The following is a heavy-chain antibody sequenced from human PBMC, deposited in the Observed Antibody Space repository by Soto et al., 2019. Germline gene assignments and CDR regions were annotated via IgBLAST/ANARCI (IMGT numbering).Heavy chain of an antibody. CDR1: GFTFSSYT. CDR2: ISSSGDYT. CDR3: ARETGYTTTWTNWFDP. V-gene: IGHV3-21*01. D-gene: IGHD6-13*01. Sequence: GGSLRLSCAASGFTFSSYTMNWVRRAPGKGLEWVSSISSSGDYTYYADSMKGRVTISRDNAKNSLYLRVTSLRAEDTAFYYCARETGYTTTWTNWFDPWGQGTLVTVSS. J-gene: IGHJ5*02.